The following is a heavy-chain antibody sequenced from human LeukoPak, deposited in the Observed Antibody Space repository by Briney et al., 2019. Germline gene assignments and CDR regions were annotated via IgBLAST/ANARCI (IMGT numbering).Heavy chain of an antibody. CDR2: ISGTNDNT. V-gene: IGHV3-23*01. J-gene: IGHJ4*02. Sequence: AAGSLRLSCAASGFIFSSYAMSWVRQAPGKGLEWVSTISGTNDNTYYAYSVKDRFTISRDKSNNTLSLQMNSLRAEDTAVYYCAKGRGTTVTSAANYWGQGTLVTVSS. CDR3: AKGRGTTVTSAANY. D-gene: IGHD4-17*01. CDR1: GFIFSSYA.